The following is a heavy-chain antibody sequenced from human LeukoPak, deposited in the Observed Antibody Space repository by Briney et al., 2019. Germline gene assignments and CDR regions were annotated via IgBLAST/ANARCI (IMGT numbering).Heavy chain of an antibody. Sequence: KPSETLSLTCTVYGGSFSGYYWSWIRQPPGGGLEWIGEINYSGSTNYNPSLKSRVTISVDTSRNQFSLKLTSVTAVDTAIYYCARGGEGYHFGSASQDYWGQGTLVTVPS. CDR3: ARGGEGYHFGSASQDY. CDR2: INYSGST. D-gene: IGHD3-10*01. CDR1: GGSFSGYY. J-gene: IGHJ4*02. V-gene: IGHV4-34*01.